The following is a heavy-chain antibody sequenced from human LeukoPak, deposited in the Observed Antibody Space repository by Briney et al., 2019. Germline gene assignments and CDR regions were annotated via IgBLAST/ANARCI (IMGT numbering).Heavy chain of an antibody. V-gene: IGHV1-2*02. D-gene: IGHD1-26*01. CDR2: INPNSGGT. J-gene: IGHJ6*03. CDR3: ARVGGLYYYYYMDV. Sequence: ASVKVSCKASGYTFTGYYMHWVRQAPGQGLEWMGWINPNSGGTNYAQKFQGRVTMTRDTSISTAYTELSRLRSDDTAVYYCARVGGLYYYYYMDVWGKGTTVTVSS. CDR1: GYTFTGYY.